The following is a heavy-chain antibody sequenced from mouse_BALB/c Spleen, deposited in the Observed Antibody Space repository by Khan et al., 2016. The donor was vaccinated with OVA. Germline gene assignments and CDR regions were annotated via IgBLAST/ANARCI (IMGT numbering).Heavy chain of an antibody. CDR2: ISYSGNT. D-gene: IGHD1-1*01. CDR3: ARVYGGDFDY. CDR1: GYSITSDYA. V-gene: IGHV3-2*02. Sequence: VQLQQSGPGLVKPSQSLSLTCTVTGYSITSDYAWNWIRQFPGNKLEWMGFISYSGNTKYNPSLKSRFSITRDTSKNQFFLQLNSVTTEDTATXYCARVYGGDFDYWGQGTSLTVSS. J-gene: IGHJ2*02.